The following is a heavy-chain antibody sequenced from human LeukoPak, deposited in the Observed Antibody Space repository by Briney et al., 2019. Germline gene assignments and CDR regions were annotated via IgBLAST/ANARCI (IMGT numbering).Heavy chain of an antibody. Sequence: PSETLSLTCAVYGGSFSGYYWSWIRQPPGKGLEWIGYIYYSGSTNYNPSLKSRVTISVDTSKNQFSLKLSSVTAADTAVYYCARANDSGYYYYYMDVWGKGTTVTISS. D-gene: IGHD3-10*01. J-gene: IGHJ6*03. CDR2: IYYSGST. V-gene: IGHV4-59*01. CDR1: GGSFSGYY. CDR3: ARANDSGYYYYYMDV.